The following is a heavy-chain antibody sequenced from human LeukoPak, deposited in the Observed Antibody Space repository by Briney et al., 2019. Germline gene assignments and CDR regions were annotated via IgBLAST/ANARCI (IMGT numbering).Heavy chain of an antibody. CDR1: GFTSGNYW. Sequence: PGGSLRLSCVASGFTSGNYWMNWVRQAPGKGMEWVANIKNDGGATYYLDSVKGRFTISRDNAKSSLYLQMDSLRAEDTAVYYCNGPTYWGQGTLVTVSS. D-gene: IGHD2-8*01. CDR3: NGPTY. CDR2: IKNDGGAT. J-gene: IGHJ4*02. V-gene: IGHV3-7*05.